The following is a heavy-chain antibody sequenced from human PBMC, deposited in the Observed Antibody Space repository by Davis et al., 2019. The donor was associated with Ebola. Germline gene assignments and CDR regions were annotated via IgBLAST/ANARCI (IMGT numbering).Heavy chain of an antibody. V-gene: IGHV4-30-2*03. Sequence: PSETLSLTCAVSGGSISSGGYSWSWIRQPPGKGLEWIGSIYHSGSTYYNPSLKSRVTISVDTSKNQFSLKLSSVTAADTAVYYCARDKGIAVAGTGYNWFDPWGQGTLVTVSS. CDR3: ARDKGIAVAGTGYNWFDP. J-gene: IGHJ5*02. CDR2: IYHSGST. CDR1: GGSISSGGYS. D-gene: IGHD6-19*01.